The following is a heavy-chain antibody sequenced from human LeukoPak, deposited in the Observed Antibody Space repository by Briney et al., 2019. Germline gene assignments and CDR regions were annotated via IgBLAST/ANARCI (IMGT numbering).Heavy chain of an antibody. CDR2: IYNTGSA. J-gene: IGHJ5*02. Sequence: PSETLSLTCKVSGASISSFYWGWIRQPAGKGLEWIGRIYNTGSANYNPSLQSRVTMSLDTSKNQLSLKVKSVTAADTAVYYCARGSVTNPAIGFDPWGQGTLVIVSS. CDR3: ARGSVTNPAIGFDP. CDR1: GASISSFY. D-gene: IGHD3-3*01. V-gene: IGHV4-4*07.